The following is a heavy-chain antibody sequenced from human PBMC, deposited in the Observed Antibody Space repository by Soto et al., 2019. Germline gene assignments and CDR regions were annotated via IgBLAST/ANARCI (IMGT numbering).Heavy chain of an antibody. CDR2: ISYDGSNK. CDR3: ARDGSGEATIAVVYYYYYGMDV. D-gene: IGHD5-12*01. V-gene: IGHV3-30-3*01. Sequence: GGSLRLSCAASGFTFSSYAMHWVRQAPGKGLEWVAVISYDGSNKYYADSVKGRFTISRDNSKNTLYLQMNSLRAEDTAVYYCARDGSGEATIAVVYYYYYGMDVWGQGTTVTVSS. CDR1: GFTFSSYA. J-gene: IGHJ6*02.